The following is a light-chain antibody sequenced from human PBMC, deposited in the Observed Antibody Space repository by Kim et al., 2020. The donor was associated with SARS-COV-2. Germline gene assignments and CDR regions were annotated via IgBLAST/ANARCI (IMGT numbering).Light chain of an antibody. V-gene: IGLV1-47*01. CDR3: SAWEDSLGGRV. CDR1: SSDVGRDY. CDR2: RIN. Sequence: GQGVTMTGSGRSSDVGRDYVDWYRQHPGPAPNLLIHRINQRPSGVRDRFSGSKSGTSASLAISGLGSEDEGDYYCSAWEDSLGGRVFGGGTQLTVL. J-gene: IGLJ3*02.